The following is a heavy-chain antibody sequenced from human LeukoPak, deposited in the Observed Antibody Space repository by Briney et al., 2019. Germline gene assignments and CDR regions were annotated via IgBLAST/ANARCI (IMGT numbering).Heavy chain of an antibody. V-gene: IGHV3-74*01. CDR3: ARVDGDYLELDY. J-gene: IGHJ4*02. CDR2: INSDGSST. Sequence: GGSLRLSCAASGVTFSSYWMHWVRQAPGKGLVWVSRINSDGSSTSYADSVKGRFTISRDNAKNTLYLQMNSLRAEDTAVYYCARVDGDYLELDYWGQGTLVTVSS. D-gene: IGHD4-17*01. CDR1: GVTFSSYW.